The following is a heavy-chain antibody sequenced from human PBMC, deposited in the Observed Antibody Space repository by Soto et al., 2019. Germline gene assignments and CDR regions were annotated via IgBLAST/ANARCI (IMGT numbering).Heavy chain of an antibody. Sequence: QVQLVESGGGVVQPGRSLRLSCAASGFTFSSYGMHWVRQAPGKGLEWVAVISYDGSNKYYADSVKGRFTISRDNSKNTLHLQMNSLRAEDTAVYYCARSRGTRPPEGYFDLWGRGTLVTVSS. J-gene: IGHJ2*01. V-gene: IGHV3-30*03. D-gene: IGHD3-16*01. CDR1: GFTFSSYG. CDR2: ISYDGSNK. CDR3: ARSRGTRPPEGYFDL.